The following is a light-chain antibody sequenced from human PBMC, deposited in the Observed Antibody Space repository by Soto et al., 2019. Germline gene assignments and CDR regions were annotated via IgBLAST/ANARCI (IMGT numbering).Light chain of an antibody. CDR1: QGISTF. CDR2: AAS. J-gene: IGKJ4*01. CDR3: QQLNSYPLT. Sequence: DIQLTHSPSFLSASVGDRVTITCRTSQGISTFLAWYQQKPGKAPKLLIYAASILQSGVPSRFRGSGSGTDFTLTISRLQPEDFATYFCQQLNSYPLTFGGGTKLDIK. V-gene: IGKV1-9*01.